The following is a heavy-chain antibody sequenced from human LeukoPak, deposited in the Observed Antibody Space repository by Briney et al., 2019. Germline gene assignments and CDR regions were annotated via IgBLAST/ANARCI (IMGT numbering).Heavy chain of an antibody. CDR3: TSLLADLQGYYFDY. CDR1: GYTFSSYG. CDR2: ISAYNGNT. D-gene: IGHD6-19*01. V-gene: IGHV1-18*01. J-gene: IGHJ4*02. Sequence: ASVKVSCKASGYTFSSYGISWVRQAPGQGLEWMGWISAYNGNTNYAQKLQGRVTMTEDTSIDTAYMELSSLRSEDTALYYCTSLLADLQGYYFDYWGQGTLVTVSS.